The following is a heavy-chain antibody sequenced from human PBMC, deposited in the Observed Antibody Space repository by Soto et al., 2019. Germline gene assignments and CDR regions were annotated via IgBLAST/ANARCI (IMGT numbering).Heavy chain of an antibody. CDR2: INPGDSGI. D-gene: IGHD4-4*01. Sequence: GESLKISCKASGYSFTTYWIAWVRQMPGKGLEWMGIINPGDSGIRYSPYFQGQVTISADNSISTAYLQWSSLKASDTAMYYCARHEQFYYYYYGMDVWGQGTAVTVSS. CDR1: GYSFTTYW. J-gene: IGHJ6*02. V-gene: IGHV5-51*01. CDR3: ARHEQFYYYYYGMDV.